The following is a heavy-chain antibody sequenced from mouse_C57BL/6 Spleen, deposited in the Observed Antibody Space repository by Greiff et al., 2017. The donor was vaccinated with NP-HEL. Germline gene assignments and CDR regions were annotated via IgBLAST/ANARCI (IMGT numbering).Heavy chain of an antibody. Sequence: VQLQQSGAELVKPGASVKLSCTASGFNIKDYYMHWVKQRTEQGLEWIGRIDPEDGETKYAPKFQGKATITAYTSSNTADLQLSSLTSEDTAVYCCARDYGSSWGWGQGTLVTVSA. D-gene: IGHD1-1*01. CDR3: ARDYGSSWG. J-gene: IGHJ3*01. V-gene: IGHV14-2*01. CDR1: GFNIKDYY. CDR2: IDPEDGET.